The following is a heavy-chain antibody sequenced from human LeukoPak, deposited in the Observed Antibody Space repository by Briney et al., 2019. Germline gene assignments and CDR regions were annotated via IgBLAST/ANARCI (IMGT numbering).Heavy chain of an antibody. D-gene: IGHD6-19*01. J-gene: IGHJ4*02. CDR2: FSGSGNRT. Sequence: PGGSLRLSCAASGFTFSNYAMSWVRQAPGKGLDWVTGFSGSGNRTYYADSVKGRFTISRDTSKNTLYLQMNSLRAEDTAVYYCAKAWSSDWYDYRGQGTLVTVSS. CDR3: AKAWSSDWYDY. V-gene: IGHV3-23*01. CDR1: GFTFSNYA.